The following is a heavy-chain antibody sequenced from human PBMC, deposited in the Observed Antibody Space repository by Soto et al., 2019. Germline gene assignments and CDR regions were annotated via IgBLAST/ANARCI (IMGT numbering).Heavy chain of an antibody. Sequence: GSMPRSCAPSGFTFSIYAMSWVRQAPGKGLECVSVISGSGGSPDYADSVEGRFTISRDNSKTTLYLQMNSLRAEDTAVYYCAKDLLFGYPRRHYVMAVCGQGSTVIVS. D-gene: IGHD3-10*01. CDR2: ISGSGGSP. J-gene: IGHJ6*02. CDR1: GFTFSIYA. V-gene: IGHV3-23*01. CDR3: AKDLLFGYPRRHYVMAV.